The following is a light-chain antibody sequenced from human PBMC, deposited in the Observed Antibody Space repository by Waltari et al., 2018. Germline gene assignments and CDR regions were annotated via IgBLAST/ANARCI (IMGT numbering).Light chain of an antibody. J-gene: IGLJ3*02. Sequence: QPALTQTAAVSGSPGQSITISCSGTISEIGKYNLVSWYQQHPGKAPTLIIYDVNKRPAGVLLRYAGSNSRSTALLRISGLQTAAEADYYCCSYAGSAISVFGGGTKLTVL. CDR2: DVN. CDR3: CSYAGSAISV. V-gene: IGLV2-23*02. CDR1: ISEIGKYNL.